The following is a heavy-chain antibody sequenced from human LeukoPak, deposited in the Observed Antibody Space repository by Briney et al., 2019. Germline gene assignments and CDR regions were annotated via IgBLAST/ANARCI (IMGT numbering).Heavy chain of an antibody. CDR3: ARGGTIPYYYYMDV. Sequence: SQTLSLTCTVSGGSISSGSYYWSWIRQPAGKGLEWIARIYTSGSTNYNPSLKSRVTISVDTSKNQFSLKLSSVTAADTAVYYCARGGTIPYYYYMDVWGKGTTVTVSS. D-gene: IGHD1-1*01. V-gene: IGHV4-61*02. CDR1: GGSISSGSYY. CDR2: IYTSGST. J-gene: IGHJ6*03.